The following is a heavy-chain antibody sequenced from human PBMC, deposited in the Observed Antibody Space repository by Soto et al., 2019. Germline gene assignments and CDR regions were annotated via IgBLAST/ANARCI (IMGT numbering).Heavy chain of an antibody. CDR2: IYYSGST. Sequence: SETLSLTCTVSGGSISSSSYYWGWIRQPPGKGLEWIGSIYYSGSTYYNPSLKSRVTISVDTSKNQFSLKLSSVTAADTAVYYCARPIVGRWDAFDIWGQGTMVTVSS. J-gene: IGHJ3*02. V-gene: IGHV4-39*01. CDR1: GGSISSSSYY. D-gene: IGHD3-22*01. CDR3: ARPIVGRWDAFDI.